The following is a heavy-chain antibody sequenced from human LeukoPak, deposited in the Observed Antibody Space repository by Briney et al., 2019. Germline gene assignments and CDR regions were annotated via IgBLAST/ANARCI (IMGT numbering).Heavy chain of an antibody. CDR2: LYSKSDGVTT. V-gene: IGHV3-15*01. CDR3: ATLEANYYDTSGYYPIFDY. J-gene: IGHJ4*02. CDR1: GFTFSNSW. Sequence: PGGSLRLSCAASGFTFSNSWMSWVRQAPGKGLEWVGRLYSKSDGVTTDYGATVKSRFTISREDSKNTLYLQMSSLKTEDTAVYYSATLEANYYDTSGYYPIFDYWGQGTLVTVSS. D-gene: IGHD3-22*01.